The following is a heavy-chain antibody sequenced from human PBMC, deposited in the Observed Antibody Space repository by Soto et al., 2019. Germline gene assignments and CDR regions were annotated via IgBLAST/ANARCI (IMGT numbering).Heavy chain of an antibody. D-gene: IGHD1-1*01. J-gene: IGHJ5*02. CDR3: VRDGTKTLRDCFDP. Sequence: SETLSRTCTVSGASIRGFYWSWIRKSAGKGLEWIGRIYATGTTDYNPSLKTRVMMSVDTSKKQFSLKLRSVTAADTAVYYCVRDGTKTLRDCFDPCGQRISVTVSS. CDR1: GASIRGFY. CDR2: IYATGTT. V-gene: IGHV4-4*07.